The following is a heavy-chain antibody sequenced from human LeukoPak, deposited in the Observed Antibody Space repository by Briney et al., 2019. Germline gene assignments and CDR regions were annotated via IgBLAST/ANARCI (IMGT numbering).Heavy chain of an antibody. CDR3: ARTNLDCKNGVCYDY. Sequence: ASVKVSCKASGYTFTGYYMHWVRQAPGQGLEWMGWISVYNHNTNYAQKFQGRVTVTTDTSTSTAYMELRSLRSDDTAVYYCARTNLDCKNGVCYDYWGQGTLVTVSS. CDR2: ISVYNHNT. CDR1: GYTFTGYY. D-gene: IGHD2-8*01. V-gene: IGHV1-18*04. J-gene: IGHJ4*02.